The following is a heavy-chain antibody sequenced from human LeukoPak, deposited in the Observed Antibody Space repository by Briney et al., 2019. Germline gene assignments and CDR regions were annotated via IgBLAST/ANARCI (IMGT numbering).Heavy chain of an antibody. CDR1: GFTFSRYG. D-gene: IGHD6-19*01. CDR2: LWSDGSSK. V-gene: IGHV3-33*01. J-gene: IGHJ6*03. Sequence: PGRSLRLSCAASGFTFSRYGMHWVRQAPGKGLEWAAVLWSDGSSKYSVDSVQGRFTISRDNSKTTLYLQMNSLRDEDTAVYYCARDGVAVAGDTLYYMDVWGKGTTVTVSS. CDR3: ARDGVAVAGDTLYYMDV.